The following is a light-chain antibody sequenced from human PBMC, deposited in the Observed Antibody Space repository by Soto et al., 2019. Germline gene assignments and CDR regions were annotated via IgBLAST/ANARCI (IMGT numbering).Light chain of an antibody. V-gene: IGKV3-20*01. CDR2: GAS. J-gene: IGKJ1*01. CDR1: QSVTSTY. Sequence: EIVLTQSPGTLSLSPGERGTLSCRTSQSVTSTYLDWYQQKPVQAPRLLIYGASTSATGIPDRFSGSGSGTDFTLTISRLEPEDFAVYYCQQYGTSFWTFGQGTKVEIK. CDR3: QQYGTSFWT.